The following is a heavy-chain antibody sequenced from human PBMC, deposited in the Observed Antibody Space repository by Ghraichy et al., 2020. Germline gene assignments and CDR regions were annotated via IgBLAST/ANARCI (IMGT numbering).Heavy chain of an antibody. D-gene: IGHD5-18*01. Sequence: ASVKVSCKASGYTFTGYYMHWVRQAPGQGLEWMGWINPNSGGTNYAQKFQGRVTMTRDTSISTAYMELSRLRSDDTAVYYCARAGYSYGTDLLYFDYWGQGTLVTVSS. CDR2: INPNSGGT. CDR1: GYTFTGYY. CDR3: ARAGYSYGTDLLYFDY. V-gene: IGHV1-2*02. J-gene: IGHJ4*02.